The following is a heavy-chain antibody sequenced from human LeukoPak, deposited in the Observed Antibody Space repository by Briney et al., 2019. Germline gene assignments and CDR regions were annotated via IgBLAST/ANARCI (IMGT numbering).Heavy chain of an antibody. J-gene: IGHJ3*02. CDR2: IIPIFGTA. V-gene: IGHV1-69*13. CDR3: ARAIVAVTTPNGAFDI. D-gene: IGHD4-11*01. Sequence: SVKVSCTASGGTFSGSAISWVRQAPGQGLEWMGGIIPIFGTANYAQKFQDRVTITADESTSTAYMELNSLRSEDSAVYYCARAIVAVTTPNGAFDIWGQGTMVTVSS. CDR1: GGTFSGSA.